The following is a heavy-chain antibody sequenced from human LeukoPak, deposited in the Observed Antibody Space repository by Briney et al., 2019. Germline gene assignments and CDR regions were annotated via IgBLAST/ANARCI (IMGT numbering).Heavy chain of an antibody. CDR3: ARAGVWDYSDSSGYHNAAFDV. Sequence: GASVKVSCKASGYTFTDHYIHWVRQAPGQGLEWMGWINPSSGGTNYAQKFQGRVTVTRDTSISTAYMDLSRLRSDDTAVYYCARAGVWDYSDSSGYHNAAFDVWGQGTMVTVSS. CDR2: INPSSGGT. J-gene: IGHJ3*01. V-gene: IGHV1-2*02. CDR1: GYTFTDHY. D-gene: IGHD3-22*01.